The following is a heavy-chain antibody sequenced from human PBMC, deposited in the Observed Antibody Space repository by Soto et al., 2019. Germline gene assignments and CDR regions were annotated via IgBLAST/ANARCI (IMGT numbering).Heavy chain of an antibody. Sequence: ASVKVSCKASGYTFTSYYMHWVRQAPGQGLEWMGIINPSGGSTSYAQKFQGRVTMTRDTSTSTVYMELSSLRSEDTAVYYCARAGWITFGGVIVRPFDYWGQGTLVTVSS. V-gene: IGHV1-46*01. CDR1: GYTFTSYY. CDR2: INPSGGST. D-gene: IGHD3-16*02. CDR3: ARAGWITFGGVIVRPFDY. J-gene: IGHJ4*02.